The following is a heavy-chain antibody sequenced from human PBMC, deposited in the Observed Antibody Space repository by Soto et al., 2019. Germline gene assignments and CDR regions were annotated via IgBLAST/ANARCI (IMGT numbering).Heavy chain of an antibody. CDR2: IIPIFGTA. CDR3: ARSVDTAMGPTDAFDI. CDR1: GGTFSSYA. J-gene: IGHJ3*02. V-gene: IGHV1-69*01. D-gene: IGHD5-18*01. Sequence: QVQLVLSGAEVKKPGSSVKVSCKASGGTFSSYAISWVRQAPGQGLEWMGGIIPIFGTANYAQKFQGRVTITADESTSTAYMELSSLRSEDTAVYYCARSVDTAMGPTDAFDIWGQGTMVTVSS.